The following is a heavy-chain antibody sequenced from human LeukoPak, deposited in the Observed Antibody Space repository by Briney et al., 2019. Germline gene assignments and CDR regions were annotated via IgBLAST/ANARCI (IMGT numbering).Heavy chain of an antibody. D-gene: IGHD1-26*01. CDR1: GFTFSLYG. CDR3: ARGGSGNFYY. CDR2: ISHDGSNT. V-gene: IGHV3-30*03. J-gene: IGHJ4*02. Sequence: GGSLSLSCAASGFTFSLYGIHWVRQAPGKGLEWVAVISHDGSNTYFADSVKGRFTISRDNAKNTLYLQMTSLRAEDTAVYYCARGGSGNFYYWGQGTLVTVSS.